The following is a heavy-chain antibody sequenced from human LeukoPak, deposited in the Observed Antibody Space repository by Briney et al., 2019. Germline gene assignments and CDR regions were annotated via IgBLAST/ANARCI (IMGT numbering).Heavy chain of an antibody. D-gene: IGHD2-2*01. V-gene: IGHV3-7*01. CDR3: ASPPGPIVVVPAASLWAFDI. J-gene: IGHJ3*02. CDR1: GFTFTNYW. CDR2: IRPDGNDK. Sequence: PGGSLRLSCAASGFTFTNYWMSWVRQAPGRGLEWVANIRPDGNDKNYVDSVRGRFTISRDSAKNSLSLQMNSLRGEDTAVYYCASPPGPIVVVPAASLWAFDIWGQGTMVTVSS.